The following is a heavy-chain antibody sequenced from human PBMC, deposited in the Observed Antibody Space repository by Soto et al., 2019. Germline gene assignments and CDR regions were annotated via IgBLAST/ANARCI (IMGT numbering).Heavy chain of an antibody. CDR3: AREVIVGATGYYYYGMDV. CDR2: IFIGGTT. CDR1: GFTVSTSQ. J-gene: IGHJ6*02. Sequence: PGGSLRLSCAASGFTVSTSQMTWVRQAPGKGLEWVSVIFIGGTTQYAESVKGRFTISRDKSENTVVLQMNSLRAEDTAVYYCAREVIVGATGYYYYGMDVWGQGTTVTVSS. D-gene: IGHD1-26*01. V-gene: IGHV3-66*01.